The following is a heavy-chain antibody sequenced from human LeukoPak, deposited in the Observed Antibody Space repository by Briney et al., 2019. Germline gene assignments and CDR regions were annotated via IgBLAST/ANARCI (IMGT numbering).Heavy chain of an antibody. CDR1: GFTFTTYA. J-gene: IGHJ4*02. D-gene: IGHD4/OR15-4a*01. CDR2: ISRNGGEI. Sequence: GGSLRLSCAASGFTFTTYAISWVRQAPGKGLEWVSSISRNGGEIYYADSVKGRFTISRDNSKNTVYLQMSALRAEDTALYYCAKDLRSTTISYFDNWGQGTLVTVSS. V-gene: IGHV3-23*01. CDR3: AKDLRSTTISYFDN.